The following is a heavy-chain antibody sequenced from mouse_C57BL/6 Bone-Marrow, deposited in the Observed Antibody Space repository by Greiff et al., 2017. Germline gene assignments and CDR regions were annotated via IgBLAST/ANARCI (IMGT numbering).Heavy chain of an antibody. D-gene: IGHD1-1*01. Sequence: QVQLQQPGAELVKPGASVKVSCKASGYTFTSYWMHWVKQRPGQGLEWIGRIHPSDSDTNYNQKFKGKATLTVDKSSSTAYRQLSSLTSEDSAVYYCSIYFHYYGSSYLYAMDYWGQGTSVTVSS. J-gene: IGHJ4*01. CDR2: IHPSDSDT. CDR1: GYTFTSYW. CDR3: SIYFHYYGSSYLYAMDY. V-gene: IGHV1-74*01.